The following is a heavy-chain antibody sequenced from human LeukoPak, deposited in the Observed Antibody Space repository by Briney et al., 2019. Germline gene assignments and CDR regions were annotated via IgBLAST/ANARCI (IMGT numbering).Heavy chain of an antibody. CDR1: GYTLTELS. J-gene: IGHJ4*02. V-gene: IGHV1-24*01. CDR3: ATADDFWSGSYFDY. Sequence: ASVKVSCRVPGYTLTELSMHWVRQAPGKGLEWMGGFDPEDGETIYAQKFQGRVTMTEDTSTDTAYMELSSLRSEDTAVYYCATADDFWSGSYFDYWGQGTLVTVSS. CDR2: FDPEDGET. D-gene: IGHD3-3*01.